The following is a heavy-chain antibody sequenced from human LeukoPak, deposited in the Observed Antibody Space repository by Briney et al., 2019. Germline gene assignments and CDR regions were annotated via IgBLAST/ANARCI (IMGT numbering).Heavy chain of an antibody. Sequence: SETLSLTCTVSGGSISSSSYYWGWIRQPPGKGLEWIGSIYYSGSTYHNPSLKSRVTISVDTSKNQFSLKLSSVTAADTAVYYCARDPVPYYYGSGTSSWGQGTLVTVSS. CDR2: IYYSGST. CDR1: GGSISSSSYY. V-gene: IGHV4-39*07. CDR3: ARDPVPYYYGSGTSS. J-gene: IGHJ5*02. D-gene: IGHD3-10*01.